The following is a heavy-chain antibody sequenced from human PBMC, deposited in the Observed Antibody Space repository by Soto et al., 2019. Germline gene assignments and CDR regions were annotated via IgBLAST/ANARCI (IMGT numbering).Heavy chain of an antibody. CDR1: GASISSYY. J-gene: IGHJ4*02. CDR2: IYYSGRA. Sequence: SETLSLTCTVSGASISSYYWSWIRQPPGKGLEWIGYIYYSGRANYNPSLKSRVTISVDTSKNQFSLKLSSVTAADTAVYYCASVEGYWGQGTLVTVSS. CDR3: ASVEGY. V-gene: IGHV4-59*01.